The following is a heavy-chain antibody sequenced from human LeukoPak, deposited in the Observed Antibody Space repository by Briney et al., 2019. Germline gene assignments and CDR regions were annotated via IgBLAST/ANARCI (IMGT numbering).Heavy chain of an antibody. CDR1: GFTFSVYY. J-gene: IGHJ4*02. V-gene: IGHV3-7*01. CDR2: IEKDGSEI. Sequence: GGSLRLSCTASGFTFSVYYMSWVRQAPGKGMEWVAIIEKDGSEILYVDSVKGRFTISRDNAKNSLYLQMNSLRAEDTAVYYCAAGAGWLIDWWGQGTLVTVSS. D-gene: IGHD6-19*01. CDR3: AAGAGWLIDW.